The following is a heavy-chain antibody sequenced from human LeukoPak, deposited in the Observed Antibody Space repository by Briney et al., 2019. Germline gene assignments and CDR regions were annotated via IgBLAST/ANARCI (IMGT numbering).Heavy chain of an antibody. CDR3: ARKDYGSGSFSRSFDY. CDR2: IYTSGST. V-gene: IGHV4-4*07. Sequence: SETLSLTCTVSGGSISSYYWSWIRQPAGKGLEWIGRIYTSGSTNYNPSLKSRVTMSVDTSKNQFSLKLSSVTAADTAVYYCARKDYGSGSFSRSFDYWGQGTLVTVSS. J-gene: IGHJ4*02. CDR1: GGSISSYY. D-gene: IGHD3-10*01.